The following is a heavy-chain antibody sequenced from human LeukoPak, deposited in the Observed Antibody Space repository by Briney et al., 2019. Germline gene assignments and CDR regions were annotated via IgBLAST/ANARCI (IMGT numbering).Heavy chain of an antibody. CDR3: ARCSGGSCPTNWFDP. CDR2: ISAYNGNT. J-gene: IGHJ5*02. CDR1: GYTFTSYG. D-gene: IGHD2-15*01. V-gene: IGHV1-18*01. Sequence: ASVKVSCKASGYTFTSYGISWVRQAPGQGLEWMGWISAYNGNTNYAQKLQGRVTMTTDTSTSTAYMELRSLRSDDTAVCYCARCSGGSCPTNWFDPWGQGTLVTVSS.